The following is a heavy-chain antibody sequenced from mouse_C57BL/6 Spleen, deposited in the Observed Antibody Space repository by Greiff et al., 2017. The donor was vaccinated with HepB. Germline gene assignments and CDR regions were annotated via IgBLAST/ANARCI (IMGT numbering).Heavy chain of an antibody. CDR1: GYAFSSYW. J-gene: IGHJ2*01. V-gene: IGHV1-80*01. Sequence: VQLQQSGAELVKPGASVKISCKASGYAFSSYWMNWVKQRLGKGLEGIGQIYPGDGDTNYNGKFKGKATLTADKSSSTAYMQLSSLTSEDSAVYCCASLNYYGSSFHSYWGQGTTLTVSS. CDR2: IYPGDGDT. D-gene: IGHD1-1*01. CDR3: ASLNYYGSSFHSY.